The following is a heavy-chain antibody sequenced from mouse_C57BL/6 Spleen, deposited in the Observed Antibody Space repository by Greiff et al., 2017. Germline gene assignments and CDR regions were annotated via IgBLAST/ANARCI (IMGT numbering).Heavy chain of an antibody. Sequence: QVQLQQSGAELVKPGASVKIFCKASGYAFSSYWMNWVKQRPGKGLEWIGQIYPGDGDTNYNGKFKGKATLTADKSSSTAYIQLSSLTSEDSAVYFCARSSNYWYFDVWGTGTTVTVSS. V-gene: IGHV1-80*01. J-gene: IGHJ1*03. CDR1: GYAFSSYW. CDR2: IYPGDGDT. CDR3: ARSSNYWYFDV. D-gene: IGHD2-5*01.